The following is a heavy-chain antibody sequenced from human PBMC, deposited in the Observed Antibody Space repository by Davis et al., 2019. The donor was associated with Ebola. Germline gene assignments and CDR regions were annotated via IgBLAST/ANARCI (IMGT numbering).Heavy chain of an antibody. V-gene: IGHV4-59*01. CDR2: VSYSGAT. J-gene: IGHJ4*02. Sequence: PSETLSLTCTVSGGSTGTYYWSWIRQSPGKGLEWIGYVSYSGATNYNPSPKSRVTISGDTSNHQFALNLTSVTAADTAVYYCARADSGGNTAYFDYWGQGTLVTVSS. D-gene: IGHD4-23*01. CDR3: ARADSGGNTAYFDY. CDR1: GGSTGTYY.